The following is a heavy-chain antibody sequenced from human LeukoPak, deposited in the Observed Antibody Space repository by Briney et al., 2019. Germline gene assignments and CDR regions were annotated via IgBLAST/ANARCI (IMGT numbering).Heavy chain of an antibody. CDR1: GFTFSSXG. D-gene: IGHD3-10*01. J-gene: IGHJ4*02. Sequence: GGXXXXSXAXSGFTFSSXGMHWVRQAPGKGLEGVAFIRYDGSNKYYADSVKGRFTFSRDNSKNTLYLQMNSLRAEDTAVYYCAKDPRYYGSGSYYYWGQGTLVTVSS. CDR2: IRYDGSNK. V-gene: IGHV3-30*02. CDR3: AKDPRYYGSGSYYY.